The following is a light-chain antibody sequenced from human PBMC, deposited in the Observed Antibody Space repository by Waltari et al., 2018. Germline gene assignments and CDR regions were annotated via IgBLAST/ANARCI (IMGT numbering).Light chain of an antibody. J-gene: IGKJ1*01. CDR1: QSIRSF. Sequence: EIVLTQSPGTLSLSQGERATLSCRASQSIRSFLAWYQQKPGQAPTLLIYDASSRATGIPDRFSGSGFGTDFSLTISRLEPEDFAVYYCQKYGSLPATFGQGTKVEIK. CDR2: DAS. CDR3: QKYGSLPAT. V-gene: IGKV3-20*01.